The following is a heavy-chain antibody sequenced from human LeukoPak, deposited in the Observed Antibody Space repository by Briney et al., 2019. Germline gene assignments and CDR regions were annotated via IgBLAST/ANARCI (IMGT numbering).Heavy chain of an antibody. CDR3: ARQGDSSGWYYYYYMDV. V-gene: IGHV3-53*01. J-gene: IGHJ6*03. D-gene: IGHD6-19*01. CDR2: IYSGGST. Sequence: PGGSLRLSCAASGFTVSSNYMSWVRQAPGKGLEWVSVIYSGGSTYYADSVKGRFTISRDNSKNTLYLQMNSLRAEDTAVYYCARQGDSSGWYYYYYMDVWGKGTTVTVSS. CDR1: GFTVSSNY.